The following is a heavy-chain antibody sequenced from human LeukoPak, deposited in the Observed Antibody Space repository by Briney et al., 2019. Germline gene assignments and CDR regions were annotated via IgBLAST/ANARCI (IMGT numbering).Heavy chain of an antibody. CDR3: ARGLYYYDSGGYYDY. D-gene: IGHD3-22*01. V-gene: IGHV4-59*01. CDR1: GGSISSYY. CDR2: IYYSGST. Sequence: SETLSLTCTVSGGSISSYYWSWIRQPPGKGLEWIGYIYYSGSTNYNPSLKSRVTISVDTSKNQFSLKLSSVTAADTAVYYCARGLYYYDSGGYYDYWGQGTLVTASS. J-gene: IGHJ4*02.